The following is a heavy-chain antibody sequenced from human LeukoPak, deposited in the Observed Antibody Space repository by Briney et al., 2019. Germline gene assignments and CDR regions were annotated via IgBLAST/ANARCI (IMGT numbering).Heavy chain of an antibody. J-gene: IGHJ3*02. D-gene: IGHD2-2*01. Sequence: ASVKVSCKASGYTFTSYGISWVRQAPGQGLEWMGWVSAYNGKTNYAQKLQGRVTMTTDTSTSTVYMELRSLRSDDTAVYYCARDLWLVVVPAQVDAFDIWGQGTMVTVSS. V-gene: IGHV1-18*01. CDR1: GYTFTSYG. CDR2: VSAYNGKT. CDR3: ARDLWLVVVPAQVDAFDI.